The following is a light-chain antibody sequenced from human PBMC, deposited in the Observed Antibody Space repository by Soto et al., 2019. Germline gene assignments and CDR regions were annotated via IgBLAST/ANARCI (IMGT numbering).Light chain of an antibody. CDR2: GAS. Sequence: EIVLTQSPATLSVSPGERATLSCRASQSVSSNLAWYQQKPGQAPRLLIYGASTRATGIPARFSGSGYGTEFTLTISSLQSEDFAVYYCQQYNNWPFTFGRGTKVDIK. V-gene: IGKV3-15*01. CDR3: QQYNNWPFT. J-gene: IGKJ3*01. CDR1: QSVSSN.